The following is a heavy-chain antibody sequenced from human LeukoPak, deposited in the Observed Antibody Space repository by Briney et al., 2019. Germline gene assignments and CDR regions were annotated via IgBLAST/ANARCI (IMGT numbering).Heavy chain of an antibody. CDR1: GGSISGTPYY. V-gene: IGHV4-39*07. CDR3: ARASTIFGHFAY. D-gene: IGHD3-3*01. J-gene: IGHJ4*02. CDR2: ICYSGST. Sequence: PSETLSLTCAISGGSISGTPYYWGWIRQPPGKGLEWIGSICYSGSTYYNPSLKSRLTISVDTSKNQFSLKLSSVTAADTAVYYCARASTIFGHFAYWGRGTLVTVSS.